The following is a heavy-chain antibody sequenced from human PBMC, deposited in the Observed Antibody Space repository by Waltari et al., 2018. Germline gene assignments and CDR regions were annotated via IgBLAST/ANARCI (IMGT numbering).Heavy chain of an antibody. J-gene: IGHJ1*01. V-gene: IGHV1-24*01. CDR1: GYTLTELS. Sequence: QVQLVQSGAEVKKPGASVKVSCKVSGYTLTELSMHWVRQAPGKGLEWMGGFDPEDGETIYAQKFQGRVTMTEDTATDTAYMELSSLRSEDTAVYYCATTEVVTYYYDSSGYREYFQHWGQGTLVTVSS. D-gene: IGHD3-22*01. CDR2: FDPEDGET. CDR3: ATTEVVTYYYDSSGYREYFQH.